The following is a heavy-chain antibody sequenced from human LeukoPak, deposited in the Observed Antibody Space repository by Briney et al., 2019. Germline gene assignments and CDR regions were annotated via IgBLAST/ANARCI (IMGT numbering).Heavy chain of an antibody. Sequence: ASVKVSCKGSGYTFTSYDINWVRQATGQGLEWMGWTNPNSGNTGYAQKFQGRVTITRNTPISTAYMELSSLRSEDTAVYYCARDRGYCSSTSCYTFDYWGQGTLVTVSS. CDR2: TNPNSGNT. J-gene: IGHJ4*02. CDR3: ARDRGYCSSTSCYTFDY. D-gene: IGHD2-2*02. CDR1: GYTFTSYD. V-gene: IGHV1-8*03.